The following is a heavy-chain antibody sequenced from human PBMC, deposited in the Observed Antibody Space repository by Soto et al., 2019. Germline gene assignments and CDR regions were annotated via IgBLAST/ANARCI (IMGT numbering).Heavy chain of an antibody. CDR3: AKFGGHPMEYWYLDF. CDR2: IHGGGGAT. Sequence: EVQLLESGGGLVQPGGSLRLSCAASGFTFSAYAMGWVRQAPGKGLEWVSTIHGGGGATHYADSVKGRFTISRDDSKNTLYAQMNSLRAEDTDVYYCAKFGGHPMEYWYLDFWGRGTLGTVSS. V-gene: IGHV3-23*01. J-gene: IGHJ2*01. CDR1: GFTFSAYA. D-gene: IGHD3-16*01.